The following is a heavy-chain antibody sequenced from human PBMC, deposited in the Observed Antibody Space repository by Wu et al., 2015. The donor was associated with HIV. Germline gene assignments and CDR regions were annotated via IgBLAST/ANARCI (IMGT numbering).Heavy chain of an antibody. V-gene: IGHV1-46*01. CDR1: GYTFTSYY. D-gene: IGHD3-22*01. CDR3: ARRATCYYDSSGYFDY. J-gene: IGHJ4*02. CDR2: INPSGGST. Sequence: QVQLVQSGAEVKKPGASVKVSCKASGYTFTSYYMHWVRQAPGQGLEWMGIINPSGGSTSYAQKFQGRVTMTRDTSTSTVYMELSSLRSEDTAVYYCARRATCYYDSSGYFDYWGQGTLVTVSS.